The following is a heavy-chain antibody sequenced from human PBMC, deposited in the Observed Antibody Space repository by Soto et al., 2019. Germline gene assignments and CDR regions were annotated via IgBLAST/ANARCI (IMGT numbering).Heavy chain of an antibody. V-gene: IGHV5-10-1*01. CDR2: IDPSDSYT. CDR3: ARQYKVVGRFLGNLPSDY. J-gene: IGHJ4*02. CDR1: GYSFTSYW. D-gene: IGHD3-3*01. Sequence: PGESLKISCKGSGYSFTSYWISWVRQMPGKGLEWMGRIDPSDSYTNYSPSFQGHVTISADKSISTAYLQWSSLKASDTAMYYCARQYKVVGRFLGNLPSDYWGQGTLVTVSS.